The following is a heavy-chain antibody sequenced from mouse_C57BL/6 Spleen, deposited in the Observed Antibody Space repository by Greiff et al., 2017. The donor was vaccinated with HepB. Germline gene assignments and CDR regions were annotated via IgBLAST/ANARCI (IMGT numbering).Heavy chain of an antibody. J-gene: IGHJ3*01. CDR3: ARYDPAWFAY. CDR2: IYPGDGDT. CDR1: GYAFSSSW. D-gene: IGHD2-3*01. Sequence: QVQLQQSGPELVKPGASVKISCKASGYAFSSSWMNWVKQRPGKGLEWIGRIYPGDGDTNYNGKFKGKATLTADKSSSTAYMQLSSLTSEDSAVYFCARYDPAWFAYWGQGTLVTVSA. V-gene: IGHV1-82*01.